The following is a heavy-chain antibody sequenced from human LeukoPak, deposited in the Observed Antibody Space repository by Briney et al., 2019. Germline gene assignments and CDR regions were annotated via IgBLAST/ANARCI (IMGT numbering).Heavy chain of an antibody. CDR1: GFTFSEYW. J-gene: IGHJ6*03. Sequence: PSGGSLRLSCAASGFTFSEYWMHWVRQTPGKGLVWISGIKNDGRSTTYADAVRGRFTVSRDNAKNTLYLQMNSLRAEDTAVYYCARTGDKRTYYYYYMDVWGKGTTVTVSS. V-gene: IGHV3-74*03. CDR3: ARTGDKRTYYYYYMDV. CDR2: IKNDGRST. D-gene: IGHD4-17*01.